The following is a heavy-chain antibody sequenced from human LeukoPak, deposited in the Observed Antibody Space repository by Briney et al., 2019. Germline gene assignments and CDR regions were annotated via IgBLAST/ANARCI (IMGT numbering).Heavy chain of an antibody. D-gene: IGHD3-9*01. Sequence: ASVKVSCKASGYTFTGYYMHWVRQAPGQGLEWMGWINPNSGGTNYAQKFQGRVTMTRNTSISTAYMELSSLRSEDTAVYYCARGPTPSGLRYFDWSYYYYGMDVWGQGTTVTVSS. CDR1: GYTFTGYY. CDR2: INPNSGGT. CDR3: ARGPTPSGLRYFDWSYYYYGMDV. J-gene: IGHJ6*02. V-gene: IGHV1-2*02.